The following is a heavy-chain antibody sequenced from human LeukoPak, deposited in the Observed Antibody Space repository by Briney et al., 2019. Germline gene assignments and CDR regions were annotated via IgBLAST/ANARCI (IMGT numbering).Heavy chain of an antibody. Sequence: ASVKVSCKAFGYTFTSYDINWVRQATGQGLEWMGWMNPNSGNTGYAQKFQGRVTMTRNTSISTAYMELSSLRSEDTAVYYCARRSRSYGSGNIGGYWGQGTLVTVSS. D-gene: IGHD3-10*01. J-gene: IGHJ4*02. CDR2: MNPNSGNT. CDR1: GYTFTSYD. CDR3: ARRSRSYGSGNIGGY. V-gene: IGHV1-8*01.